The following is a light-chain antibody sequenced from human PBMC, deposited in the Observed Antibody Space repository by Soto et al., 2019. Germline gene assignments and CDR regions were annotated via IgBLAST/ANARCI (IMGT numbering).Light chain of an antibody. J-gene: IGLJ3*02. V-gene: IGLV1-40*01. CDR2: GNS. CDR1: SSNIGAGYD. Sequence: QSVLTQPPLLSGAPGQRVTISCTGSSSNIGAGYDVHWYQQLPGTAPKLLIYGNSNRPSGVPDRFSGSKSGTSASLAITGLQAEDEADYYCQSYDSSLSGWVFGGGTKLTVL. CDR3: QSYDSSLSGWV.